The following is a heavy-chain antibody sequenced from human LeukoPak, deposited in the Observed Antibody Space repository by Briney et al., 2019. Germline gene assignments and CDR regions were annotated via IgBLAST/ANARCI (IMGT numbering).Heavy chain of an antibody. CDR3: ARPHYGSGGLDP. Sequence: SETLSLTCTVSSGSISGSYWSWLRQPPGKGLEWIGYIYYSGSTNYNPSLKSRVTISVDTSKNQFSLKLSSVTAADTAVYYCARPHYGSGGLDPWGQGTLVTVSS. J-gene: IGHJ5*02. D-gene: IGHD3-10*01. CDR1: SGSISGSY. CDR2: IYYSGST. V-gene: IGHV4-59*01.